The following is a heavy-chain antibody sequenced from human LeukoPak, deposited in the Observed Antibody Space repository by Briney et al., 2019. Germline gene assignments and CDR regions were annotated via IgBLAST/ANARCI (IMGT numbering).Heavy chain of an antibody. Sequence: ASVTVSCKASGYTFTSYGISWVRQAPGQGLEWMGWISAYNGNRNYAQKLQGRVTMTTDTSTSTAYMELRSLRSDDTAIYYCARAVAARTEFDYWGQGTLVTVSS. CDR3: ARAVAARTEFDY. CDR1: GYTFTSYG. J-gene: IGHJ4*02. CDR2: ISAYNGNR. D-gene: IGHD6-6*01. V-gene: IGHV1-18*01.